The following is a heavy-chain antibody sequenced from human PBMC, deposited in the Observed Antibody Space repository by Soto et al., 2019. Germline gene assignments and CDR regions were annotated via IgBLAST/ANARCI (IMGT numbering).Heavy chain of an antibody. Sequence: PGGYLRVSCAASGFTFSRYGMHWVRQAPGKGLEWVAVISYDGSNKYYADSVKGRFTISRDNSKNTLYLQMNSLRAEDTAVYYCAGQLILAYVIAASPGFDPWGEGT. V-gene: IGHV3-30*03. D-gene: IGHD6-13*01. CDR2: ISYDGSNK. CDR3: AGQLILAYVIAASPGFDP. J-gene: IGHJ5*02. CDR1: GFTFSRYG.